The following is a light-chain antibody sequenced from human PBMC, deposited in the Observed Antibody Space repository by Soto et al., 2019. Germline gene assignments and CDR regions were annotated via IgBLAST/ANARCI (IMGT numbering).Light chain of an antibody. J-gene: IGKJ4*01. V-gene: IGKV1-5*03. CDR1: QYIGSS. CDR2: AAS. CDR3: QQYDSYPLT. Sequence: DLQMTQSPPTLSASVLDRVTITCRASQYIGSSLAGYRHTPGKPPRVLIHAASTLQSGVPSRFSCSGSGTECSLTISSLPPEDFATYYFQQYDSYPLTFGGGTKVDI.